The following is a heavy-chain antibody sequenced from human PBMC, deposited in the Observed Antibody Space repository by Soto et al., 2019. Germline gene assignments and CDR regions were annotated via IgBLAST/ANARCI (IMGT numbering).Heavy chain of an antibody. CDR3: ARDTENYDILTGYYNNYFDY. D-gene: IGHD3-9*01. Sequence: PGGSLRLSCAASGFTFSSYGMHWVRQAPGKGLEWVAVISYDGSNKYYADSVKGRFTISRDNSKNTLYLQMNSLRAEDTAVYYCARDTENYDILTGYYNNYFDYWGQGTLVTVSS. CDR2: ISYDGSNK. J-gene: IGHJ4*02. V-gene: IGHV3-30*03. CDR1: GFTFSSYG.